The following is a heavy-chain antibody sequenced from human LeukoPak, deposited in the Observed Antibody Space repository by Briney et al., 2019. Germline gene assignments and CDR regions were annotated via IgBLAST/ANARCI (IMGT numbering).Heavy chain of an antibody. CDR1: GFTFGDYT. CDR3: AKDRYSSSSGYYFDY. D-gene: IGHD6-6*01. J-gene: IGHJ4*02. CDR2: ISWDGGST. V-gene: IGHV3-43*01. Sequence: PGGSLRLSCAASGFTFGDYTMHWVRQAPGKGLEWVSLISWDGGSTYYADSVKGRFTISRDNSKNSLYLQMNSLRTEDTALYYCAKDRYSSSSGYYFDYWGQGTLVTDSS.